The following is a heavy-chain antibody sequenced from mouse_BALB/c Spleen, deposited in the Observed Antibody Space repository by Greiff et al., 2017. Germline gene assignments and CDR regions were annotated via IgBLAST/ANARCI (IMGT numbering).Heavy chain of an antibody. CDR3: ARAGPGFDY. D-gene: IGHD3-1*01. Sequence: VQLQQSGPELVKPGASVRISCKASGYTFTSYYIHWVKQRPGQGLEWIGWIYPGNVNTKYNEKFKGKATLTADKSSSTAYMQLSSLTSEDSAVYFCARAGPGFDYWGQGTTLTVSS. CDR2: IYPGNVNT. J-gene: IGHJ2*01. CDR1: GYTFTSYY. V-gene: IGHV1S56*01.